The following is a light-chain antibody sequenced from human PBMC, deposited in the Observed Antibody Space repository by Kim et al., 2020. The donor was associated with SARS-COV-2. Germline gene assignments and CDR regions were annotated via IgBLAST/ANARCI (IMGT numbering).Light chain of an antibody. V-gene: IGKV1-39*01. CDR1: QSISNY. Sequence: IQMTQSPSSLSASVGDRVTITCRASQSISNYLNWYQQRPGKAPKVLIYAASILQSGVPSRFSGSGSGTDFTLTISSLQPEDFATYYWQQSYKDFSEYTLGQGTNREI. CDR3: QQSYKDFSEYT. J-gene: IGKJ2*01. CDR2: AAS.